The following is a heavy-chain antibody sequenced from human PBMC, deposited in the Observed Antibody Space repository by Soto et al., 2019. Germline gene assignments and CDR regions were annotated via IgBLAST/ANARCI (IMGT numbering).Heavy chain of an antibody. CDR1: GYTFTDYY. D-gene: IGHD1-7*01. Sequence: ASVKVSCKASGYTFTDYYMHWVRQAPGQGLEWMGWINPNSGGTNYAQKFQGRVTMTRDTSISTAYMELSRLRSDDTAVYYCARKLELRGSYYYYYGMDVWGQGTTVTVSS. CDR3: ARKLELRGSYYYYYGMDV. J-gene: IGHJ6*02. V-gene: IGHV1-2*02. CDR2: INPNSGGT.